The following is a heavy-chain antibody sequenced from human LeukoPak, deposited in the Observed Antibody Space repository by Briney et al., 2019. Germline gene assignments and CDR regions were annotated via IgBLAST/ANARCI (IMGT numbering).Heavy chain of an antibody. CDR1: GFTFSSYY. J-gene: IGHJ3*02. Sequence: GGSLRLSCAASGFTFSSYYMNWVRQAPGKGLEWVSSISSSSSYIYYADSVKGRFAISRDNAKNSLYLQMNSLRAEDTAVYYCARDCGGDCYPGDAFDIWGQGTMVTVSS. D-gene: IGHD2-21*02. V-gene: IGHV3-21*01. CDR3: ARDCGGDCYPGDAFDI. CDR2: ISSSSSYI.